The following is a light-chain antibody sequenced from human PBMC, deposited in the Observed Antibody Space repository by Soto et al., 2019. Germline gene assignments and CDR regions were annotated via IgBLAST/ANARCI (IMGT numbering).Light chain of an antibody. J-gene: IGLJ1*01. CDR1: SSDVGGYNS. V-gene: IGLV2-14*03. Sequence: QSVLTQPASVSGSPGQSITISCTGTSSDVGGYNSVSWYQQHPGKAPKLMIYNVNNRPSGISNRFSGSKSGNTASLTISGLQAEDEADYYCSSYTSTSTYVVGTGSKVTV. CDR2: NVN. CDR3: SSYTSTSTYV.